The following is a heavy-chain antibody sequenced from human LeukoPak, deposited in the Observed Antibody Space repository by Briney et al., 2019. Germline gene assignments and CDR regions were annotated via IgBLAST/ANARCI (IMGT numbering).Heavy chain of an antibody. J-gene: IGHJ4*02. V-gene: IGHV3-23*01. Sequence: AGGSLRLSCAASGFTFSTFAMTWVRQAPGKGLECVSSISASGGTTYYADSVKGRFTISRDNSKNTLYLQMNSLRAEDTAVYYCAKRFLGVSSAYSTFDYWGQGTLVTVSS. D-gene: IGHD3-22*01. CDR1: GFTFSTFA. CDR2: ISASGGTT. CDR3: AKRFLGVSSAYSTFDY.